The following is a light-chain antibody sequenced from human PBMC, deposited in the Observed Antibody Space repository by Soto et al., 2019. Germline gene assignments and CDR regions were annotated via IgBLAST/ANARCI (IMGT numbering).Light chain of an antibody. CDR1: QSISSW. CDR3: QQYNSSPWT. J-gene: IGKJ1*01. V-gene: IGKV1-5*03. CDR2: KAS. Sequence: DIQMTQSPSTLSASVGDRVTITCRASQSISSWLAWYQQKPGKAPKLLIYKASSLESGVPSRFSGSVSGTEFTLTISSLQPDDFATYYCQQYNSSPWTFGQGTKVEIK.